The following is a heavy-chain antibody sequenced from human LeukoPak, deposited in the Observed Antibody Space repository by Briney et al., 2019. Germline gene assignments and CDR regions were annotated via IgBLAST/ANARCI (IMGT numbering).Heavy chain of an antibody. CDR3: ARSLRPGSYYKGYFDY. V-gene: IGHV4-59*12. J-gene: IGHJ4*02. Sequence: TSETLSLTCTVSGGSISSYYWSWIRQPPGKGLEWIGYIYYSGSTNYNPSLKSRVTISVDTSKNQFSLKLSSVTAADTAVYYCARSLRPGSYYKGYFDYWGQGTLVTVSS. CDR2: IYYSGST. CDR1: GGSISSYY. D-gene: IGHD3-10*01.